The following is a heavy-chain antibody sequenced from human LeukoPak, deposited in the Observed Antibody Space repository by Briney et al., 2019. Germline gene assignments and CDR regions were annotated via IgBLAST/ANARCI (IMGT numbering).Heavy chain of an antibody. CDR3: ARDGGSGYYYSFDY. D-gene: IGHD3-22*01. J-gene: IGHJ4*02. CDR2: ISYDGSNK. CDR1: GFTFSSYA. Sequence: GRSLRLSCAASGFTFSSYAMHWVRQAPGKGLEWVAVISYDGSNKYYADSVKGRFTISRDNPKNTLYLQMNSLRAEDTAVYYCARDGGSGYYYSFDYWGQGTLVTVSS. V-gene: IGHV3-30-3*01.